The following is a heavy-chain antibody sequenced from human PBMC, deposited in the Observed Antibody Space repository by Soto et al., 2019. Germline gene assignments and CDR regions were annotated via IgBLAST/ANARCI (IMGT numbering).Heavy chain of an antibody. D-gene: IGHD4-17*01. CDR1: GFTFSSYS. CDR2: ISSSSSTI. Sequence: GGSLRLSCAASGFTFSSYSMHWVRQAPGKGLEWVSYISSSSSTIYYADSVKGRFTISRDNAKNSLYLQMNSLRAEDTAVYYCAREGGDDYGQYYYYYYMDVWGKGTTVTVSS. V-gene: IGHV3-48*01. J-gene: IGHJ6*03. CDR3: AREGGDDYGQYYYYYYMDV.